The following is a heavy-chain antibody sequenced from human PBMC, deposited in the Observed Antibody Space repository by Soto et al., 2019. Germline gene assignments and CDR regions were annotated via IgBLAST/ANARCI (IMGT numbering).Heavy chain of an antibody. D-gene: IGHD3-16*02. V-gene: IGHV3-23*01. CDR2: ISGSGGST. J-gene: IGHJ6*03. Sequence: GGSLRLSCAASGFTFSSYAMSWVRQAPGKGLEWVSAISGSGGSTYYADSVKGRFTISRDNSKNTLYLQMNSLRAEDTAVYYCAKDLVYYDYIWGSYRRNIYYYYYMDVWGKGTTVTVSS. CDR1: GFTFSSYA. CDR3: AKDLVYYDYIWGSYRRNIYYYYYMDV.